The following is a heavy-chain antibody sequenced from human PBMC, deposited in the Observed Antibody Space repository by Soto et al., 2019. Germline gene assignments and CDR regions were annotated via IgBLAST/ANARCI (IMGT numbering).Heavy chain of an antibody. V-gene: IGHV3-48*04. CDR2: ISDDSSTI. J-gene: IGHJ4*02. CDR1: GFMFSAYT. Sequence: GGSLRLSCAASGFMFSAYTMNWVRQAPGKGLEWLSSISDDSSTIYYADSVKGRFTISRDNAKNSLYLQMNSLRAEDTAVYYCASSSSWSHGEDYWGQGTLVTVSS. CDR3: ASSSSWSHGEDY. D-gene: IGHD6-13*01.